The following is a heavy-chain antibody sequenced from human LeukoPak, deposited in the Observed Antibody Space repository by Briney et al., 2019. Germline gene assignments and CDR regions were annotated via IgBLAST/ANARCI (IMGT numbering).Heavy chain of an antibody. D-gene: IGHD6-13*01. CDR1: GGSIGSSSYY. CDR2: MYYSGST. J-gene: IGHJ4*02. CDR3: ARHIKYSSSWWVDY. Sequence: SETLSLTCTVSGGSIGSSSYYWGWIRQPPGKGLEWIGSMYYSGSTYYNPSLKSRVTISVDTSKNRFSLKLSSVTAADTAVYYCARHIKYSSSWWVDYWGQGTLVTVSS. V-gene: IGHV4-39*01.